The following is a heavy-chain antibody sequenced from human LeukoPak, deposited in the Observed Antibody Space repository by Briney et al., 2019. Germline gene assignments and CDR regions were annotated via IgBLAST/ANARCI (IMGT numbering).Heavy chain of an antibody. D-gene: IGHD3-22*01. CDR3: ASYSSLDY. V-gene: IGHV3-53*01. Sequence: GRSLRLSCAASGVTFGSYAMHWVRQAPGKGLEWVSLIYSGGSTYYADSVKGRFTISRDNSRNTLYLQMNGLRAEDTAVYYCASYSSLDYWGQGTLVTVSS. CDR1: GVTFGSYA. CDR2: IYSGGST. J-gene: IGHJ4*02.